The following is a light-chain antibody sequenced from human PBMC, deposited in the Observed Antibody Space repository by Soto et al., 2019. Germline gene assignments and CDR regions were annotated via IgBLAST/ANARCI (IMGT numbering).Light chain of an antibody. V-gene: IGKV3-15*01. CDR1: QSVSSN. CDR2: GAS. Sequence: EIVMTQSPATLSVSPGERATLSCRASQSVSSNLAWYQQKPGQAPRLLIYGASTRATGIPARFSGSGSGTGFTLTISSLQSEDFAVYYCQQYNNWPPGTFGQGTKVEIK. J-gene: IGKJ1*01. CDR3: QQYNNWPPGT.